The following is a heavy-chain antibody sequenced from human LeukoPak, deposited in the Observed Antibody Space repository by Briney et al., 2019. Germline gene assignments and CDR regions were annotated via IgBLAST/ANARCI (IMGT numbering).Heavy chain of an antibody. J-gene: IGHJ2*01. CDR2: IKQDGRER. V-gene: IGHV3-7*01. CDR3: ASLPGGRTAALEFDL. CDR1: GFTLSSFW. Sequence: AGGSLRLSCATSGFTLSSFWMSWLRQTPGKGLGWVANIKQDGRERYYVDSVKGRFTISRDNAKNSLFLQMNSLRAEDTAVNYCASLPGGRTAALEFDLRGRGTLVTVSS. D-gene: IGHD6-13*01.